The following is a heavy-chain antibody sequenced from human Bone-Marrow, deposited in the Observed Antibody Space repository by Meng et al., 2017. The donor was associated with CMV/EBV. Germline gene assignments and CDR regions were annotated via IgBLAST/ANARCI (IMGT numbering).Heavy chain of an antibody. J-gene: IGHJ5*02. D-gene: IGHD3-3*01. CDR2: INHSGST. CDR3: ARGVGFWSGYPLGA. Sequence: SETLSLTCAVYGGSFSGYYWSWIRQPPGKGLEWIGEINHSGSTNYNPSLKSRVTISVDTSKNQFSLKLSSVTAADTAVYYCARGVGFWSGYPLGAWGQGTRVTVSS. CDR1: GGSFSGYY. V-gene: IGHV4-34*01.